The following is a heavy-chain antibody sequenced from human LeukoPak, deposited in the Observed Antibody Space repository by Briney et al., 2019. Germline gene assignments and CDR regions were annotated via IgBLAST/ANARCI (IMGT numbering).Heavy chain of an antibody. J-gene: IGHJ4*02. Sequence: PSETLSLTCTVSGGSISSGSYYWSWIRQPAGKGLEWIGRIYTSGSTNYNPSLKSRVTISVGTSKNQFSLKLSSVTAADTAVYYCAREPPGYWGQGILVTVSS. CDR3: AREPPGY. V-gene: IGHV4-61*02. CDR1: GGSISSGSYY. CDR2: IYTSGST.